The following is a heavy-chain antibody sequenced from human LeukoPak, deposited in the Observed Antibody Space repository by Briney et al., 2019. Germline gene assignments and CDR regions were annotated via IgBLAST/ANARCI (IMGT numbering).Heavy chain of an antibody. D-gene: IGHD1-26*01. J-gene: IGHJ4*02. CDR1: GGSINSLY. CDR3: VGDVLR. CDR2: IYKTGST. V-gene: IGHV4-59*06. Sequence: SETLSLTRSVSGGSINSLYWSWIRQRPGKGLEWIGYIYKTGSTYYNPSLKSRVTMSVDTSRNQFSLKLNSVTAADTAVYYCVGDVLRWGQGTLVTVSS.